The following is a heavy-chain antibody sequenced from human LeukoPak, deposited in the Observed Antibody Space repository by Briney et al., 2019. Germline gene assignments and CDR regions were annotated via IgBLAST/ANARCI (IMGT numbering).Heavy chain of an antibody. D-gene: IGHD5-24*01. V-gene: IGHV1-18*01. CDR2: ISAYNGNT. J-gene: IGHJ4*02. CDR3: ARDGDGYNSAQRFFDY. CDR1: GYTFTSYG. Sequence: ASVRVSCKASGYTFTSYGISWVRQAPGQGLEWMGWISAYNGNTNYAQKLQGRVTMTTDTSTSTAYMELRSLRSDDTAVYYCARDGDGYNSAQRFFDYWGQGTLVTVPS.